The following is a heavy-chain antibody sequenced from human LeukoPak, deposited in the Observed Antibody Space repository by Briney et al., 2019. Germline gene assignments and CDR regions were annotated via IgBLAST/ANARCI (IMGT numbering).Heavy chain of an antibody. CDR3: ARGSAYSGSYLGD. CDR2: INNGGSTT. CDR1: GVTFSSYA. D-gene: IGHD1-26*01. V-gene: IGHV3-74*01. Sequence: GGSLRLSCTASGVTFSSYAMSWVRQAPGKGLVWVSRINNGGSTTDYADSVKGRFTISRDNAKNSLYLQMNSLRAEDTAVYYCARGSAYSGSYLGDWGQGTLVTVSS. J-gene: IGHJ4*02.